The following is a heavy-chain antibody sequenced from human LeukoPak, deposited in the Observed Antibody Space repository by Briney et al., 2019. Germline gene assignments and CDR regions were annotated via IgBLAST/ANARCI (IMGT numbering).Heavy chain of an antibody. J-gene: IGHJ4*02. CDR1: GGSISRYY. Sequence: PSETLSLTCTVSGGSISRYYWSWIRQPPGKWLEWIGYIYYSGSPNYNPSFRSRFTRSVDTSKNQFSLKLSSVTAADTAVYYCARHVHIKRGNFDYWGQGTLVTVSS. CDR3: ARHVHIKRGNFDY. D-gene: IGHD3-10*01. CDR2: IYYSGSP. V-gene: IGHV4-59*08.